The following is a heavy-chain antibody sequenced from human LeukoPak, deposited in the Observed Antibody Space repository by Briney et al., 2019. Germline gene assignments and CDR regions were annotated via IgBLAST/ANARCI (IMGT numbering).Heavy chain of an antibody. CDR1: GGSFSGYY. V-gene: IGHV4-34*01. D-gene: IGHD3-10*01. J-gene: IGHJ6*03. CDR2: INHSGST. CDR3: ARHGDGIPLLWFGESPDYYYMDV. Sequence: SETLSLTCAVYGGSFSGYYCSWIRQPPGKGLEWIGEINHSGSTNYNPSLKSRVTISVDTSKNQFSLKLSSVTAADTAVYYCARHGDGIPLLWFGESPDYYYMDVWGTGNTVTISS.